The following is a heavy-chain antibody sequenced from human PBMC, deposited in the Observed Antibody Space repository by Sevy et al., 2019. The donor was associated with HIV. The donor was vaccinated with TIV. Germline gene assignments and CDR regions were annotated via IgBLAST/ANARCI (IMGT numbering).Heavy chain of an antibody. CDR2: LIPIFGTT. Sequence: ASVKVSCKASGGTFSNYALSWVRQAPGQGLEWMGGLIPIFGTTNFAQTFQGRVTITADESTSTVYMELSSLRSADTAVYYCARTPLVRIPGATDLYFDNWGQGTLVTVSS. D-gene: IGHD2-2*01. CDR1: GGTFSNYA. V-gene: IGHV1-69*13. J-gene: IGHJ4*02. CDR3: ARTPLVRIPGATDLYFDN.